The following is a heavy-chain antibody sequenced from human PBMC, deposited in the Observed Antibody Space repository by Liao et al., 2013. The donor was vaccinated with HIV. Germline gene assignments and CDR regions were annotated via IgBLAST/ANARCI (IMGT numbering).Heavy chain of an antibody. CDR3: ARAHLRAFQPDWFEP. V-gene: IGHV4-4*07. CDR2: IYTSGRT. Sequence: QVQLQESGPVLVKPSETLSLTCTVSGGSISSYYWSWIRQPAGKGLEWIGRIYTSGRTNYNPSLKSRVTISVDTSKNQFSLNLNSVTAADTAVYYCARAHLRAFQPDWFEPWGHGILVTVSS. CDR1: GGSISSYY. D-gene: IGHD5/OR15-5a*01. J-gene: IGHJ5*02.